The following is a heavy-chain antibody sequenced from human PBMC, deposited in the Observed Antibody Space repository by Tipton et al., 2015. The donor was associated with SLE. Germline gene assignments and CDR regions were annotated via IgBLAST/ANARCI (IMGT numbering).Heavy chain of an antibody. CDR3: ARNNFNEHAFDI. Sequence: LRLSCTVSGGSISSGNYYWGWIRQPPGKGLEWIGYISYSGSTYNNPSLKSRVSISVDTSKNHFSLKLRSVTAADTALYYCARNNFNEHAFDIWGQGTMVTVSS. V-gene: IGHV4-39*07. D-gene: IGHD1-20*01. J-gene: IGHJ3*02. CDR1: GGSISSGNYY. CDR2: ISYSGST.